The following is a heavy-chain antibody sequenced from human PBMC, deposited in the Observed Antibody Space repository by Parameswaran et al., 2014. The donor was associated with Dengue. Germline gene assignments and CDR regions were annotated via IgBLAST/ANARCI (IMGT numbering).Heavy chain of an antibody. J-gene: IGHJ4*02. CDR3: AREGFDWPLDY. D-gene: IGHD3-9*01. CDR2: ISSSGSTI. V-gene: IGHV3-48*03. Sequence: VRQAPGKGLEWVSYISSSGSTIYYADSVKGRFTISRDNAKNSLYLQMNSLRAEDTAVYYCAREGFDWPLDYWGQGTLVTVSS.